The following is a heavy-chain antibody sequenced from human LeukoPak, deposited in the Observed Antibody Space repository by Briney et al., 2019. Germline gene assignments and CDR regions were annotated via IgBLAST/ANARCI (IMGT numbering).Heavy chain of an antibody. CDR2: IYPGDSDT. J-gene: IGHJ6*03. D-gene: IGHD1-1*01. CDR3: ARHVNWNLRYQVYYYYYMDV. CDR1: GYSFTSYW. Sequence: GESLKISCKGSGYSFTSYWIGWVRQMPGKGLEWMGIIYPGDSDTRYSPSFQGQVTISADKSISTAYLQWSSLKASDTAMYYCARHVNWNLRYQVYYYYYMDVWGRGTTVTVSS. V-gene: IGHV5-51*01.